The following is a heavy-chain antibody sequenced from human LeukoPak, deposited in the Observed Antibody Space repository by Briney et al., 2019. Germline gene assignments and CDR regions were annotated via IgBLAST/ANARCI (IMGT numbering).Heavy chain of an antibody. J-gene: IGHJ4*02. V-gene: IGHV3-74*01. CDR2: INGDGAYT. CDR1: GFSSDDYA. CDR3: AREGLGYSYGL. Sequence: GGSLRLSCAVSGFSSDDYAMHWVRQVPGKGLVWVSRINGDGAYTNYADSVKGRFTISRDNDKNTLYLQMHSLRAEDTAVYYCAREGLGYSYGLWGQGTLVAVSS. D-gene: IGHD5-18*01.